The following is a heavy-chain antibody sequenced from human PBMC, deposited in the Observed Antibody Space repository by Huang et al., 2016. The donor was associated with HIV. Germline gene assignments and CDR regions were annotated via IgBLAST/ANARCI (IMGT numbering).Heavy chain of an antibody. CDR1: GGSIRSDNYY. D-gene: IGHD3-10*01. J-gene: IGHJ4*02. CDR2: IYYSGST. CDR3: ARLPGSITMIRGVITDPY. Sequence: QLQLQESGPGLVKPSETLSLTCTVSGGSIRSDNYYWGWIRQPPGKGLEWIGGIYYSGSTDYNPSLKRQVTITVDTSKNHFSLRMRSVTAADTAVYYCARLPGSITMIRGVITDPYWGQGTLVTVSS. V-gene: IGHV4-39*02.